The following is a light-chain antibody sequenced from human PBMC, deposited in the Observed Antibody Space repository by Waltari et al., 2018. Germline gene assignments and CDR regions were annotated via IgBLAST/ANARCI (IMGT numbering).Light chain of an antibody. V-gene: IGKV3-15*01. J-gene: IGKJ2*02. CDR3: QQYNNWRT. CDR1: QIVSSK. CDR2: DTS. Sequence: EIVMTQSTATLSVSPGERATLSCRASQIVSSKLAWYQQKPGQTPRLLIYDTSTRATGTPARFSGSGSGTEFTLTISSLQSEDSAVYYCQQYNNWRTFGQGTKLEIK.